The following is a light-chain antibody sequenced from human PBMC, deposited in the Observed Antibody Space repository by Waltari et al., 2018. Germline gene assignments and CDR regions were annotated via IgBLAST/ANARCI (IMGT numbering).Light chain of an antibody. J-gene: IGLJ1*01. Sequence: SYVLTQPPSVSVAPGQTATITCGGSDIGSKSVHWYQQKAGQAPLLVIYNAADRPSGIPDRVSGSNSANTATLAISRVEAGDEADYYCHVWETSRDYQGFFGTGTKVTVL. CDR3: HVWETSRDYQGF. CDR2: NAA. CDR1: DIGSKS. V-gene: IGLV3-21*02.